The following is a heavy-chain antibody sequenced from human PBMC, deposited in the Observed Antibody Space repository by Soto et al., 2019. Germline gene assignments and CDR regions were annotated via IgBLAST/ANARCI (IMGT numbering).Heavy chain of an antibody. CDR1: GSDITTYY. CDR2: IYDTGST. CDR3: ARCPIDHNGFDP. D-gene: IGHD3-9*01. J-gene: IGHJ5*02. V-gene: IGHV4-59*01. Sequence: QVQLQESGPGLVKPSETLSLTCTVSGSDITTYYWSWLRQSPGKGLEWIGHIYDTGSTTYNPSLKSRVTISVDTSNKQFSLRLTSVTAADTAVYYCARCPIDHNGFDPWGQGTLVTVSS.